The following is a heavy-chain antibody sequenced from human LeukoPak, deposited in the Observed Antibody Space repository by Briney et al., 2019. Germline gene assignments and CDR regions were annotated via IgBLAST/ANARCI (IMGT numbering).Heavy chain of an antibody. D-gene: IGHD2-2*01. Sequence: EASVKVSCKASGGTFSSYAISWVRQARGQGLEWMGGIIPIFGTANYAQKFQGRVTITTDESTSTAYMELSSLRSEDTAVYYCARGRSSTSPLDYWGQGTLVTVSS. CDR1: GGTFSSYA. CDR3: ARGRSSTSPLDY. CDR2: IIPIFGTA. V-gene: IGHV1-69*05. J-gene: IGHJ4*02.